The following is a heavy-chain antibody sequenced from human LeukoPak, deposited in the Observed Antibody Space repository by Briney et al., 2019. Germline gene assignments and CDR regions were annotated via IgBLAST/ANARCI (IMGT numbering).Heavy chain of an antibody. D-gene: IGHD5-18*01. CDR2: IYTSGST. CDR3: ARDSTTAMVTFDY. V-gene: IGHV4-4*07. Sequence: PSETLSLTCTVSGGSISSYYWSWIRQPPGKGLEWIGRIYTSGSTNYNPSLKSRVTMSVDTSKNQFSLKLSSVTAADTAVYYCARDSTTAMVTFDYWGQGTLVTVSS. CDR1: GGSISSYY. J-gene: IGHJ4*02.